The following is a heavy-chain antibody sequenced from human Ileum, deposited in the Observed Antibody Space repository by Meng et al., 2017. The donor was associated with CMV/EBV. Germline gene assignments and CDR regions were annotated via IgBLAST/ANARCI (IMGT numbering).Heavy chain of an antibody. Sequence: GESLKISCAASGFTFSIYEMNWVRQAPGKGLEWVSYISSSGTTIYYADSVKGRFTISRDNSKNTLYLQMNSLRAEDTAVYYCARARYSGSYGYFDYWGQGTLVTVSS. J-gene: IGHJ4*02. V-gene: IGHV3-48*03. D-gene: IGHD1-26*01. CDR2: ISSSGTTI. CDR1: GFTFSIYE. CDR3: ARARYSGSYGYFDY.